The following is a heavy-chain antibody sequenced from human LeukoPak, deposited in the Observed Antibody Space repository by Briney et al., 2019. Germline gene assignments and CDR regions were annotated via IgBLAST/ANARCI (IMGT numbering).Heavy chain of an antibody. J-gene: IGHJ6*02. V-gene: IGHV3-11*01. Sequence: GGSLRLSCAASGFTFSDYYMSWVRQAPGEGLEWVSYIGSSGSTIYYADSVEGRFTISRDNAKNSLYLQMNSLRAEDTAVYYCARDSFYDSSGYPPYGMDVWGQGTTVTVSS. D-gene: IGHD3-22*01. CDR2: IGSSGSTI. CDR1: GFTFSDYY. CDR3: ARDSFYDSSGYPPYGMDV.